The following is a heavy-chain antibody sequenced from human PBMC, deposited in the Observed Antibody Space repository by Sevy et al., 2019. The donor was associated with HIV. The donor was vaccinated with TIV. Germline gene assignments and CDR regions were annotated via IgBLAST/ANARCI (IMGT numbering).Heavy chain of an antibody. CDR1: GFSISDYY. Sequence: GGSLRLSCAASGFSISDYYMSWIRQAPGKGLQWISYISSSGDTIYYADSVKDRFTISRDNAKNSLYLQLNSLRAEDTAVYYCARDHEKDGELGDYYYYAIDVWGRGTTVTVSS. CDR2: ISSSGDTI. V-gene: IGHV3-11*01. CDR3: ARDHEKDGELGDYYYYAIDV. D-gene: IGHD3-16*01. J-gene: IGHJ6*02.